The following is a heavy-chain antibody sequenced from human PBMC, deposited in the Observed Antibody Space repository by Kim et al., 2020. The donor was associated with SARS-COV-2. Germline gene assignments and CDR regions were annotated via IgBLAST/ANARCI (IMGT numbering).Heavy chain of an antibody. CDR1: GGTFGSYA. V-gene: IGHV1-69*13. CDR3: ASSLNFVEGMDV. CDR2: IIPIHGAA. D-gene: IGHD3-16*01. J-gene: IGHJ6*02. Sequence: SVKVSCKASGGTFGSYAISWVRQAPGQGLEWMGGIIPIHGAANYAQNFQGRVTITADASTSTAYIEVRSLRSDDTGVYFCASSLNFVEGMDVWGQGTKVTVSS.